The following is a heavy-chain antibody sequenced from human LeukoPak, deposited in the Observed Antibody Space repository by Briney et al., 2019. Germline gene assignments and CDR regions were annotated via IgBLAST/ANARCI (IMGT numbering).Heavy chain of an antibody. Sequence: GGSLRLSCAASGFTFSSYSMNWVRQAPGKGLEWVSSISSSSSYIYYADSVKGRFTISRDNAKNSLCLQMNSLRAEDTAVYYCARAKRNGFDIWGQGTMVTVSS. CDR2: ISSSSSYI. CDR3: ARAKRNGFDI. CDR1: GFTFSSYS. V-gene: IGHV3-21*01. J-gene: IGHJ3*02.